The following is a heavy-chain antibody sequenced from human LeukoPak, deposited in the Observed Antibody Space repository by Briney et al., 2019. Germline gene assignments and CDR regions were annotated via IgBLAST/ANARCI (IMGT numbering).Heavy chain of an antibody. J-gene: IGHJ5*02. Sequence: SGTLSLTCTVSGYSISSGYYWGWIRQTPGKGLEWIGSVYYSGSTYYNPSLESRVTISVDTSKNQFSLKLSSVTAADTAVYYCARDKREHYDSTAYYYPNWFDPWGQGTLVTVSS. V-gene: IGHV4-38-2*02. D-gene: IGHD3-22*01. CDR3: ARDKREHYDSTAYYYPNWFDP. CDR1: GYSISSGYY. CDR2: VYYSGST.